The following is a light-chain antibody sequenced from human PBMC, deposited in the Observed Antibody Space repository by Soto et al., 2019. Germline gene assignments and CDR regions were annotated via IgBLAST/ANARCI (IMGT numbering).Light chain of an antibody. CDR2: EFS. J-gene: IGLJ1*01. Sequence: QSVPTQPAPVVWSPGQSITISFTGTSSDVGSYNFVSWYQQLPGKAPKLMIYEFSNRPSGVSELFSVSNSHNTAFLTISGLQAEDEADYYCSSYTTSSNYVFGSGTKVTVL. CDR1: SSDVGSYNF. V-gene: IGLV2-14*01. CDR3: SSYTTSSNYV.